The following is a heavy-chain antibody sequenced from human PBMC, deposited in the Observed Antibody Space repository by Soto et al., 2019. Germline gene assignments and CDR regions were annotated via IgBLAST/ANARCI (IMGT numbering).Heavy chain of an antibody. V-gene: IGHV1-3*01. D-gene: IGHD6-6*01. CDR1: GYTFTSYA. CDR3: ARGRIAARPVDWFDP. Sequence: GASVKVSCKASGYTFTSYAMHWVRQAPGQRLEWMGWINAGNGNTKYSQKFQGRVTITRDTSASTAYMELSSLRSEDTAVYYCARGRIAARPVDWFDPWGQGTLVTVSS. CDR2: INAGNGNT. J-gene: IGHJ5*02.